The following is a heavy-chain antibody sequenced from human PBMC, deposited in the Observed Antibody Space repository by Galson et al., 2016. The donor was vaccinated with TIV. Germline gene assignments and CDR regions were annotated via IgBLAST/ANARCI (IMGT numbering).Heavy chain of an antibody. V-gene: IGHV3-9*01. Sequence: VSGMTWNGDEIGYADSVRGRFTISRDSATNSLYLEMNSLRPEDTALYFCSRGILGVHTVAFDVWGQGTMVTVS. D-gene: IGHD1-26*01. CDR3: SRGILGVHTVAFDV. J-gene: IGHJ3*01. CDR2: MTWNGDEI.